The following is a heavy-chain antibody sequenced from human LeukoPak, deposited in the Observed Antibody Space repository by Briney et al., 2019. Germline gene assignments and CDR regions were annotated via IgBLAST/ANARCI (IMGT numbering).Heavy chain of an antibody. D-gene: IGHD6-13*01. V-gene: IGHV4-39*01. CDR2: IYYSGST. J-gene: IGHJ4*02. CDR3: ARHAGGIAAAGTRPFDY. Sequence: SETLSLTCTVSGASFSSSTYYWSWIRQPPGKGLEWIGSIYYSGSTYYNPSLKSRVTMSVDTSKNQFSLKLSSVTAADTAVYYCARHAGGIAAAGTRPFDYWGQGTLVTVSS. CDR1: GASFSSSTYY.